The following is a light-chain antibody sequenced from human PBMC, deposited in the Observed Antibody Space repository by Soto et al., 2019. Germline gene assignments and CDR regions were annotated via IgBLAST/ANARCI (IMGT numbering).Light chain of an antibody. CDR2: AAS. V-gene: IGKV3-20*01. Sequence: DILLTKSAVNLSLSPGARATLSCRASQSVSSRFLGWYQQKPGQAPRLLIFAASIRGAGFPDRFSGSGSGTDFTLTISRLEPEDFAVYYYQQDTSSPRTFGQGTKVDIK. CDR1: QSVSSRF. J-gene: IGKJ1*01. CDR3: QQDTSSPRT.